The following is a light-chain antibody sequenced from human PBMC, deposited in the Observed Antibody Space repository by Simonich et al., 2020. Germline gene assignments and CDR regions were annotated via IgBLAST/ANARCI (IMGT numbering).Light chain of an antibody. CDR1: QRVSSN. CDR2: GAS. V-gene: IGKV3-15*01. Sequence: EIVMTPSPATLSVSPGERTTLSCRASQRVSSNLAWYQQKPGQAPRLLIYGASTRAPGIPARFSGSGSGTEFTLTISSRQSEDFAVYYCQQYNNWPPLTFGGGTKVEIK. CDR3: QQYNNWPPLT. J-gene: IGKJ4*01.